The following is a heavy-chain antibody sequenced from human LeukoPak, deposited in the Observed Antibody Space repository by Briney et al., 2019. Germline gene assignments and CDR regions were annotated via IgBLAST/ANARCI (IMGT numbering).Heavy chain of an antibody. CDR1: GGSISSGDYH. J-gene: IGHJ4*02. CDR2: IYYSGST. V-gene: IGHV4-30-4*01. Sequence: SQTLSLTCTVSGGSISSGDYHWSWIRQPPGKGLEWIGYIYYSGSTYYNPSLKSRVTISVDTSKNQFSLKLSSVIAADTAVYYCARGDDSSGYYYPLFFDYWGQGTLVTVSS. D-gene: IGHD3-22*01. CDR3: ARGDDSSGYYYPLFFDY.